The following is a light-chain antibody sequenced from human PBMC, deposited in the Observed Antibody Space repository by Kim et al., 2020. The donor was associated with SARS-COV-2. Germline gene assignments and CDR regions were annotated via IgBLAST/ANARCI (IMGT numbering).Light chain of an antibody. CDR1: SSDVGGYNY. CDR2: HVT. V-gene: IGLV2-14*04. Sequence: GQSITISCTGTSSDVGGYNYVSWYQQYPGKAPKLMIYHVTERPSGVSNRFSGSKSADTASLTISGLQAEDEADYYCGSYTSSSTWVFGGGTKLTVL. CDR3: GSYTSSSTWV. J-gene: IGLJ3*02.